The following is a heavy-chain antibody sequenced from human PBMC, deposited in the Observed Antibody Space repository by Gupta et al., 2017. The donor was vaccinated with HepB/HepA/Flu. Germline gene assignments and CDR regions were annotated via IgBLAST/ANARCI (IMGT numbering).Heavy chain of an antibody. Sequence: DVQLVESGGGLVQPGGSLILSCAASGFTFSTFEMRWVREATGKGLEWVSSISGSDGTIYYADSVKGRFTISRDNAKNSLYLQMNSLRAEDTAVYYCVRVGLVPTHFDYWGQGTLVTVSS. J-gene: IGHJ4*02. CDR3: VRVGLVPTHFDY. CDR1: GFTFSTFE. V-gene: IGHV3-48*03. CDR2: ISGSDGTI. D-gene: IGHD3/OR15-3a*01.